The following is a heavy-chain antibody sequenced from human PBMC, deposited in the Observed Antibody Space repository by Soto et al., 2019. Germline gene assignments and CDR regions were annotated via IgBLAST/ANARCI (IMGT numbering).Heavy chain of an antibody. Sequence: LRLSCEASGFTFSNYGMHWVRQAPGKGLEWVAVIMYDGSNKYYAASVKGRFTISRDNSKNTLYLQLNSLRPEDTAVYYCAKDVPGYIFATLDYWGLGTLVTVSS. CDR3: AKDVPGYIFATLDY. CDR1: GFTFSNYG. D-gene: IGHD2-15*01. CDR2: IMYDGSNK. J-gene: IGHJ4*02. V-gene: IGHV3-30*02.